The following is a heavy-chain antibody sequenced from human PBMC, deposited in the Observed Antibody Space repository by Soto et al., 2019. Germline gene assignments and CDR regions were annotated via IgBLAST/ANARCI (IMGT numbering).Heavy chain of an antibody. V-gene: IGHV3-23*01. Sequence: SLRLSCAASGFTFGNYAMSWVRQAPGKGLEWVAAISGSGTSTYNIHSVNGRFTISRDNLVNTVYLQMNTLRAEDTALYYCAKESEMSVGYGMDVWGQGTTVTVSS. CDR2: ISGSGTST. D-gene: IGHD3-10*01. CDR1: GFTFGNYA. CDR3: AKESEMSVGYGMDV. J-gene: IGHJ6*02.